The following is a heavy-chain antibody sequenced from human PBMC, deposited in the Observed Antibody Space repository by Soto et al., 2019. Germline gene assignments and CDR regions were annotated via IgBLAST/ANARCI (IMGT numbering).Heavy chain of an antibody. D-gene: IGHD3-9*01. CDR2: IWYDGTNK. CDR3: ARTHDIAPYYFDY. J-gene: IGHJ4*02. Sequence: QVQLVESGGGVVQPGRSLRLSCAASGFTFSSYGMHWVRQAPGKGLEWVAVIWYDGTNKYYADSVKGRFTISRDNSKNTLYLQMNSLRAEDTAGYYGARTHDIAPYYFDYWGQGSLVTVSS. V-gene: IGHV3-33*01. CDR1: GFTFSSYG.